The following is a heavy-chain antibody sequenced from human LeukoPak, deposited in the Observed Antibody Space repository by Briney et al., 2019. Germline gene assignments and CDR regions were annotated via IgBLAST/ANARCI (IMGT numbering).Heavy chain of an antibody. D-gene: IGHD1-26*01. CDR1: GGSISGYY. CDR3: ACVVGANPLFDY. CDR2: VYYDGGT. V-gene: IGHV4-59*01. Sequence: SETLSLTCSVSGGSISGYYWSWIRQPPGKGLEWIGWVYYDGGTSYNPSLKNRVSISVDTSKNQFSLKLSSVTAADTAVYYCACVVGANPLFDYWGQGTLVTVSS. J-gene: IGHJ4*02.